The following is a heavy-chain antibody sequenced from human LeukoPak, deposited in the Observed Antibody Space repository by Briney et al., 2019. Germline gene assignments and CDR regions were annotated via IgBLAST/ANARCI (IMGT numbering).Heavy chain of an antibody. V-gene: IGHV3-48*03. Sequence: GGSLRLSCASTGFTFSSYEMNWVRQAPGKGLDWVSYISSSGSTIYYAASVKGRFTIPRDNAKNSLYLQMNSLRAEDTAVYYCARVETYYYGSGSGSYFDYWGQGTLVTVSS. CDR3: ARVETYYYGSGSGSYFDY. J-gene: IGHJ4*02. CDR1: GFTFSSYE. D-gene: IGHD3-10*01. CDR2: ISSSGSTI.